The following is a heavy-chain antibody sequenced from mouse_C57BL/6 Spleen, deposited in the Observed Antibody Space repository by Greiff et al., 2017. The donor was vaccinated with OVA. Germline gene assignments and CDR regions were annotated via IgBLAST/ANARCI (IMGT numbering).Heavy chain of an antibody. J-gene: IGHJ2*01. V-gene: IGHV3-6*01. Sequence: EVKLVESGPGLVKPSQSLSLTCSVTGYSITSGYYWNWIRQFPGNKLEWMGYISYDGSNNYNPSLKNRISITRDTSKNQFFLKLNSVTTEDTATYYCAREETSLDYWGQGTTLTVSS. CDR3: AREETSLDY. CDR2: ISYDGSN. CDR1: GYSITSGYY.